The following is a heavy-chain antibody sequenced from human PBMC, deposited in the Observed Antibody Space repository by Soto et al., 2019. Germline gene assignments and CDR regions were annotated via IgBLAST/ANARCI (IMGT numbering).Heavy chain of an antibody. D-gene: IGHD4-4*01. CDR1: GFTFTGYS. Sequence: HPGGSLRLSCAASGFTFTGYSMAWVRQAPGRGLEWVSGISASGSTGFYTDSVKGRFTISRDNSKNTLYLQMNSLRVDDTALYFCAKGDSDYYFDSLGQGTLVTVSS. CDR3: AKGDSDYYFDS. J-gene: IGHJ4*02. CDR2: ISASGSTG. V-gene: IGHV3-23*01.